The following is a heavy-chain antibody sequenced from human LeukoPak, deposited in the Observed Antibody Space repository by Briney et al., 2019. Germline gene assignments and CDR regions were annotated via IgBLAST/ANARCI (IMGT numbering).Heavy chain of an antibody. V-gene: IGHV3-48*03. Sequence: PGGSLRLSCAASGFTFSSYEMNWVRQAPGKGLEWVSYISSSGSTIYYADSVKGRFTISRDNAKNTLFLQMNGLRAEDTAVYYCARGNFYSGSGSSPLDYWGQGTLVTVSS. CDR1: GFTFSSYE. CDR2: ISSSGSTI. D-gene: IGHD3-10*01. CDR3: ARGNFYSGSGSSPLDY. J-gene: IGHJ4*02.